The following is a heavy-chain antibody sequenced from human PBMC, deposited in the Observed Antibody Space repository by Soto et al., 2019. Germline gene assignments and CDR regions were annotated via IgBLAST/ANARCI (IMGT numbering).Heavy chain of an antibody. Sequence: VGSLRLSCSASGFTFSSYAMHWVRQAPGKGLEYVSAISSNGGSTYYADSVKGRFTISRDNSKNTLYLQMSSLRAEDTAVYYCVKDRGKIPLWWEYFDYWGQGTLVTVSS. CDR2: ISSNGGST. V-gene: IGHV3-64D*06. D-gene: IGHD5-18*01. CDR1: GFTFSSYA. J-gene: IGHJ4*02. CDR3: VKDRGKIPLWWEYFDY.